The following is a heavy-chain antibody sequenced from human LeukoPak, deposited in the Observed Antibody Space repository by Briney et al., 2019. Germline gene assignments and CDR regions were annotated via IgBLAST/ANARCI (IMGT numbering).Heavy chain of an antibody. D-gene: IGHD2-2*01. J-gene: IGHJ4*02. CDR3: ARGYCSSTSCYLGN. CDR1: GFTFSSYW. CDR2: INSDGSST. Sequence: GGSLRLSCAASGFTFSSYWMHWVRQAPGKGLVWVSRINSDGSSTSYANSVKGRCTISRDNAKNTLYLQMNSLRAEDTAVYYCARGYCSSTSCYLGNWGQGTLVTVSS. V-gene: IGHV3-74*01.